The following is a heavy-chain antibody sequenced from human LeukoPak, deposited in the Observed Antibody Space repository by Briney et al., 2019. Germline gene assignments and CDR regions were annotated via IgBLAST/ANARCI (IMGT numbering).Heavy chain of an antibody. CDR3: ARRRIAARTGFDY. CDR1: GGSISSYY. D-gene: IGHD6-6*01. CDR2: IYYSGST. J-gene: IGHJ4*02. V-gene: IGHV4-59*12. Sequence: PSETLSLTCTVSGGSISSYYWSWIRQPPGKGLEWIGYIYYSGSTNYNPSLKSRVTISVDTSKNQFSLKLSSVTAADTAVYYCARRRIAARTGFDYWGQGTLVTVSS.